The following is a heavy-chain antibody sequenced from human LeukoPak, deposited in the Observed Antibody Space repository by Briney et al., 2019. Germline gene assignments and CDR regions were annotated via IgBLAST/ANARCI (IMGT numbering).Heavy chain of an antibody. CDR2: ISALNGNT. Sequence: ASVKVSXKASGYTFNYYGISWVRQAPGQGLEWVGWISALNGNTHYAEKLQDRVTMTTDTSTSTAYMELRSLRPDDTAVYYCTRDRSGYWYSALWGRGTLVTVSS. CDR1: GYTFNYYG. CDR3: TRDRSGYWYSAL. V-gene: IGHV1-18*01. J-gene: IGHJ2*01. D-gene: IGHD1-26*01.